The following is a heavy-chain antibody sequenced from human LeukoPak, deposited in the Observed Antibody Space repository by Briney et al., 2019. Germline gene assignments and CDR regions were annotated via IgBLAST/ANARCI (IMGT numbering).Heavy chain of an antibody. J-gene: IGHJ4*02. CDR2: IYTSGST. Sequence: SETLSLTCTVSGGSISIYYWNWIRQPAGKGLEWIGRIYTSGSTNYNPSLKSRVTMSVDTSKNQFSLKLSSVTAADTAVYYCARDSESTSLDYWGQGTLVTVSS. V-gene: IGHV4-4*07. D-gene: IGHD2-2*01. CDR3: ARDSESTSLDY. CDR1: GGSISIYY.